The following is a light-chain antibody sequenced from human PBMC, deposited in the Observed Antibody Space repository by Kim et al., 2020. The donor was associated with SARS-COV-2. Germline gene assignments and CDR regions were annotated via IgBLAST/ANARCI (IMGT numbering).Light chain of an antibody. V-gene: IGKV1-5*03. CDR3: QQYTSSPYT. Sequence: DIQMTQSPSTLSASVGDRITITCRASQSISNKLAWYQQKPGKAPKFLICQASNLESGVPSRFSGSGSGTEFTLTMSSLQPDDFATYYYQQYTSSPYTFGQGTKLEI. CDR1: QSISNK. J-gene: IGKJ2*01. CDR2: QAS.